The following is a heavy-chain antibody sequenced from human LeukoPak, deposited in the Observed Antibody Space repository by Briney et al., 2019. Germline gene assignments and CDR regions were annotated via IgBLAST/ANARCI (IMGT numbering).Heavy chain of an antibody. V-gene: IGHV1-2*02. J-gene: IGHJ4*02. D-gene: IGHD2-15*01. CDR1: GYTFTGYY. CDR2: INPNSGGT. CDR3: ARDGLRSGGSCYLRY. Sequence: GASVKVSCKASGYTFTGYYMHWVRQAPGQGLEWMGWINPNSGGTNYAQKFQGRVTMTRDTSISTAYMELSRLRSDDTAVYYCARDGLRSGGSCYLRYWGQGTLVTVSS.